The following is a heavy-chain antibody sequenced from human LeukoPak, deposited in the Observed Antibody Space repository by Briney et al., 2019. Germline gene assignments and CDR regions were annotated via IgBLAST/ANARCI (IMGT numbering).Heavy chain of an antibody. CDR2: ISYDGITK. J-gene: IGHJ2*01. V-gene: IGHV3-30*14. CDR3: ARDAGAVAGTTYWYFDL. Sequence: GGSLTLSCAASGFTFSTYAIHWVRQAPGRGLEWVAYISYDGITKYYADSVKGRFTISRDNSENILYTQMNSLRVEDTAVYYCARDAGAVAGTTYWYFDLWGRGTLVIVSS. D-gene: IGHD6-19*01. CDR1: GFTFSTYA.